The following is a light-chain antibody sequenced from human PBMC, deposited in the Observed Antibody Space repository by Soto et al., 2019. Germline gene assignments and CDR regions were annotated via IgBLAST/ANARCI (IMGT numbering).Light chain of an antibody. CDR3: QQYNNWPPGFT. J-gene: IGKJ3*01. V-gene: IGKV3-15*01. Sequence: EIVMTQSPATLSVSPGERATLSCRASQSVSSNLAWYQQKPGQAPRLLIYGASTRATGIPARFSGSGSGTEFTLTISILQPEHFAVYYCQQYNNWPPGFTFGPGTKVDIK. CDR2: GAS. CDR1: QSVSSN.